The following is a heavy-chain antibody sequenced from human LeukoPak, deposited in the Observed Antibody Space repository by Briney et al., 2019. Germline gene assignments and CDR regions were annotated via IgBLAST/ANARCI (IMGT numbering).Heavy chain of an antibody. J-gene: IGHJ6*02. CDR2: FDPVDGET. D-gene: IGHD2-2*01. Sequence: ASVKVSCKVSGYMFSELSMHWVRQAPGKGLEWMGSFDPVDGETIYAQKFQGRVTMTEDTSTDTAYMELSSLRSEDTDVYYCATEKNCSSTDCSAGMDVWGQGTTVTVSS. CDR1: GYMFSELS. V-gene: IGHV1-24*01. CDR3: ATEKNCSSTDCSAGMDV.